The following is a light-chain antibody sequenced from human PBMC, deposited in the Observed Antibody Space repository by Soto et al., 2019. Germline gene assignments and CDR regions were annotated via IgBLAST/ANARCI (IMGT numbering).Light chain of an antibody. CDR2: AAS. CDR1: QGISSY. Sequence: IQLTQSPSSLSASVGDRVTITCRASQGISSYLAWYQQKPVKAPKLLIYAASTLQSGVPSRFSGSGSGTDFTLTISSLQPEDFATYYCQQLNSYPLTFGGVTKVDIK. CDR3: QQLNSYPLT. J-gene: IGKJ4*01. V-gene: IGKV1-9*01.